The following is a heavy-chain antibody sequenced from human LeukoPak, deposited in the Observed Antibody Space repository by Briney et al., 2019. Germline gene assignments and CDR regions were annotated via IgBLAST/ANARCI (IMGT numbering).Heavy chain of an antibody. CDR2: VIPMVGTA. CDR3: APTSNFYDSSGPWGYFDL. D-gene: IGHD3-22*01. V-gene: IGHV1-69*13. CDR1: GGTFSSYA. J-gene: IGHJ2*01. Sequence: SVKVSCKASGGTFSSYAISWVRQAPGQGLEWMGGVIPMVGTANYGQKFAGRVTIIADESTNTAHMELSGLRSEDTAVYYCAPTSNFYDSSGPWGYFDLWGRGTLVTVSS.